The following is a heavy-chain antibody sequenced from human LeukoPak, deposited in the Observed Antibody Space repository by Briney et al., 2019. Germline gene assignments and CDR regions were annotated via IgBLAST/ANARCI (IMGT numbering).Heavy chain of an antibody. V-gene: IGHV3-21*01. J-gene: IGHJ4*02. CDR3: ARDQGNLIAAAGGGADY. CDR1: GFTFSSYS. Sequence: GGSLRLSCAASGFTFSSYSMNWVRQAPGKGLEWVSSISSSSSYIYYADSVKGRFTISRGNAKNSLYLQMNSLRAEDTAVYYCARDQGNLIAAAGGGADYWGQGTLVTVSS. D-gene: IGHD6-13*01. CDR2: ISSSSSYI.